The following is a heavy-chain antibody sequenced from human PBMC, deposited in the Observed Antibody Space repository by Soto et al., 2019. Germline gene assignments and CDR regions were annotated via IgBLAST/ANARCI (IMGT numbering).Heavy chain of an antibody. D-gene: IGHD3-9*01. V-gene: IGHV5-51*01. J-gene: IGHJ6*02. CDR1: GYSFTSYW. Sequence: PGEALKISCKGSGYSFTSYWIGWVRQMPGKGLEWMGIIYPGDSDTRYSPSFQGQVTISADKSISTAYLQWSSLKASDTAMYYCARTFSKRYFDWLLPYYYYGMDVWGQGTTVTVSS. CDR2: IYPGDSDT. CDR3: ARTFSKRYFDWLLPYYYYGMDV.